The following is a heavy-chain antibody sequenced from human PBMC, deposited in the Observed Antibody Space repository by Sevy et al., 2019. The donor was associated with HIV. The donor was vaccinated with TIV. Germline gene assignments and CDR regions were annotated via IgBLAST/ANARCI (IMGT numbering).Heavy chain of an antibody. CDR2: FDPEDGET. CDR3: ATVSLPVRGVIYSEHYGMDV. J-gene: IGHJ6*02. V-gene: IGHV1-24*01. CDR1: GYTLTELS. Sequence: ASVKVSCKVSGYTLTELSMHWVRQAPGKGLEWMGGFDPEDGETIYAQKFQGRVTMTEDTSTDTAYMELSSLGSEDTAGYYCATVSLPVRGVIYSEHYGMDVWGQGTTVTVSS. D-gene: IGHD3-10*01.